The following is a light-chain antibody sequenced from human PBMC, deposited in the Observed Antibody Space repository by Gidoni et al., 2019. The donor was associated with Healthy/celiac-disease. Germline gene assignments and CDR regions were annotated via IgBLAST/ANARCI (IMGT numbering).Light chain of an antibody. CDR1: QSVSSN. CDR2: GAS. Sequence: EIVMTQSPATLSVSPGERATPSCRASQSVSSNLAWYQQKPGQAPRLLIYGASTRATGIPARFSGSGSGTEFTLTISSLQSEDFAVYYCQQYNNWPLFXQXTRLEIK. CDR3: QQYNNWPL. J-gene: IGKJ5*01. V-gene: IGKV3-15*01.